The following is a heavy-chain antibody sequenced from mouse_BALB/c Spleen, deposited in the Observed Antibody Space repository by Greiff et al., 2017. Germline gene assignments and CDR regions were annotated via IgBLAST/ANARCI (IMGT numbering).Heavy chain of an antibody. D-gene: IGHD1-1*02. CDR2: ISYDGSN. CDR3: ARGVGNAMDY. Sequence: VQLKQSGPGLVKPSQSLSLTCSVTGYSITSGYYWNWIRQFPGNKLEWMGYISYDGSNNYNPSLKNRISITRDTSKNQFFLKLNSVTTEDTATYYCARGVGNAMDYWGQGTSVTVSS. J-gene: IGHJ4*01. CDR1: GYSITSGYY. V-gene: IGHV3-6*02.